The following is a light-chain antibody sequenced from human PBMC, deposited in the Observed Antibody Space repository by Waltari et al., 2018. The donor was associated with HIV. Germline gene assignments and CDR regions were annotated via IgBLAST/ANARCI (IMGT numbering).Light chain of an antibody. J-gene: IGLJ3*02. CDR3: QTWGTGIRV. Sequence: QLVLTQSPSASASLGASVKLTCTLSSGHRNYAIAWHQQRPEKGPRYLMKVNSDGRHRKGDGISDRFSGSSSGAERHLIISSLQSEDEADYYCQTWGTGIRVFGGGTKLTVL. CDR1: SGHRNYA. V-gene: IGLV4-69*01. CDR2: VNSDGRH.